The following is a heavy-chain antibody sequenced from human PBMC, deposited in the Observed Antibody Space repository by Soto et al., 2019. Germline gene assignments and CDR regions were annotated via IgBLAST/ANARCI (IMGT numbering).Heavy chain of an antibody. J-gene: IGHJ6*03. CDR1: GFTVSSNY. V-gene: IGHV3-53*04. CDR2: IYSGGST. D-gene: IGHD2-15*01. Sequence: PGGSLRLSCAASGFTVSSNYMSWVRQAPGKGLEWVSVIYSGGSTYYADSVKGRFTISRHNSKNTLYLQMNSLRAEDTAVYYCARGYCSGGSCYPYYYHYYMDVWGNGTTVTVSS. CDR3: ARGYCSGGSCYPYYYHYYMDV.